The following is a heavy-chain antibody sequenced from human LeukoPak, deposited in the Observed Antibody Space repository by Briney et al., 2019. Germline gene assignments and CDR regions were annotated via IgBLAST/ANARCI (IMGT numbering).Heavy chain of an antibody. Sequence: SETLSLTCAVYGGSFSGYYWSWIRQPPGKGLERIGEINHSGSTNYNPSLKSRVTISVDTSKNQFSLKLSSVTAADTAVYYCARIYDYYYYMDAWGKGTTVTVSS. D-gene: IGHD2/OR15-2a*01. CDR3: ARIYDYYYYMDA. V-gene: IGHV4-34*01. CDR2: INHSGST. J-gene: IGHJ6*03. CDR1: GGSFSGYY.